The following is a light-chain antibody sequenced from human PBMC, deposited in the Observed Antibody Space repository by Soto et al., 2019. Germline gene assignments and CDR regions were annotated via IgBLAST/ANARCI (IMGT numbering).Light chain of an antibody. CDR3: QQYNNWPYT. CDR1: QSVNGF. J-gene: IGKJ2*01. CDR2: RIF. Sequence: EIVMTQSPGTLSVFAGESVTLSCRASQSVNGFLDWFQHKPGQAPRLVLKRIFIRAIGVPARFSGSGSETDFTLTISSLQSEDFAVYYCQQYNNWPYTFGQGTKVDI. V-gene: IGKV3-15*01.